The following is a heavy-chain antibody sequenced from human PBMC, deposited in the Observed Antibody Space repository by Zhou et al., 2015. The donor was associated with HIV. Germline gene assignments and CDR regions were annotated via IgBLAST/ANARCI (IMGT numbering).Heavy chain of an antibody. CDR3: ARALAGYSSGWGAFDI. D-gene: IGHD6-19*01. CDR2: ISHDGTDA. Sequence: QEQLVESGGGVVQPGRSLRLSCVTSGFTFSRNGMHWVRQSPGKGLEWVAVISHDGTDARYADFVEGRFTISRDNSKNTLYLQMNSLRAEDTAVYYCARALAGYSSGWGAFDIWGQGTMVTVSS. CDR1: GFTFSRNG. J-gene: IGHJ3*02. V-gene: IGHV3-30*03.